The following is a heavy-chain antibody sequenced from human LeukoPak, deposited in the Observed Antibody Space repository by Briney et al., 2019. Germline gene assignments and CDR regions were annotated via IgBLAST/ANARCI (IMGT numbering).Heavy chain of an antibody. Sequence: PGGSLRLSCAASGFTFDDYAMHWVRQAPGKGLEWVSVISWNSGSIDYADSVRGRFTISRDNAKNSLYLQMNSLRDEDVALYYCVKGSVVGAISPLDYWGQGTLVTVSS. CDR2: ISWNSGSI. CDR3: VKGSVVGAISPLDY. V-gene: IGHV3-9*03. J-gene: IGHJ4*02. CDR1: GFTFDDYA. D-gene: IGHD1-26*01.